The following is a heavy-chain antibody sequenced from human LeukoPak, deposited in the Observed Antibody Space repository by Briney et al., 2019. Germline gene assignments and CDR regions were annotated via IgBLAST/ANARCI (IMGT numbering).Heavy chain of an antibody. Sequence: PGGSLRLSCAASGFTFSSYWMSCVRQAPGKGLEWVANINQDGSQENYVDSVKGRFTISRDNAKNSLSLQMNTLTVDDTAVYYCARSLWPEDFWGQGTLVTVSS. CDR3: ARSLWPEDF. D-gene: IGHD2-21*01. J-gene: IGHJ4*02. V-gene: IGHV3-7*02. CDR1: GFTFSSYW. CDR2: INQDGSQE.